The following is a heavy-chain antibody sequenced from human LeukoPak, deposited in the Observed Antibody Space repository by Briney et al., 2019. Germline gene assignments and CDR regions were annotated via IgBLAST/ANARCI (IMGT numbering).Heavy chain of an antibody. CDR2: IIPIFGTA. D-gene: IGHD3-10*01. J-gene: IGHJ4*02. Sequence: GSSVTVSCRASGGTFTSYAISWVRQAPGQGLEWMGGIIPIFGTANYAQKFQGRVTITADESTSTAYMELSSLRSEDTAVYYCARTAGPGTLSRADYWGQGTLVTVSS. CDR1: GGTFTSYA. CDR3: ARTAGPGTLSRADY. V-gene: IGHV1-69*01.